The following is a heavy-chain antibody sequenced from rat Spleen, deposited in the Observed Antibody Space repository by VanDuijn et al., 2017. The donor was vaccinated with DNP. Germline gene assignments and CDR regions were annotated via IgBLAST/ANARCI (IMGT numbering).Heavy chain of an antibody. J-gene: IGHJ2*01. CDR3: ARRNGGLDY. D-gene: IGHD1-11*01. CDR1: GFSLTDYT. Sequence: QVLLKESGPGLVQPSQTLSLTCTVSGFSLTDYTITWVRQPPGKGLEWIAAVSGGGSTHYNSVLQSRLTISRDTSKSQVFLRMNSLQTEDTAMYFCARRNGGLDYWGQGVMVTVSS. CDR2: VSGGGST. V-gene: IGHV2-6*01.